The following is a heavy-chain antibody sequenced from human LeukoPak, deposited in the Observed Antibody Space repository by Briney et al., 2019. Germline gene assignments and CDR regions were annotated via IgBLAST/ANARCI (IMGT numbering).Heavy chain of an antibody. CDR1: GFTFNSYA. Sequence: PGGSLRLSCAASGFTFNSYAMTWVRQAPGKGLEWVSAISGSGDSTYYADSVKGRFTISRDNSKNTLYLQMNSLRAEDTAIYYCAKDHKQLWLLDYWGQGTLVTVSS. D-gene: IGHD5-18*01. CDR3: AKDHKQLWLLDY. CDR2: ISGSGDST. V-gene: IGHV3-23*01. J-gene: IGHJ4*02.